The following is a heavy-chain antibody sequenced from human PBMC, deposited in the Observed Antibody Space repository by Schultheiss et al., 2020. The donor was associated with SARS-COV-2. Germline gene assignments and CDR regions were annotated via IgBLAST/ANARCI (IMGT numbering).Heavy chain of an antibody. CDR3: ARGRDYYHSSGRDAFDI. Sequence: SETLSLTCAVYGGSFSGYYWSWIRQPPGKGLEWIGEINHSGSTNYNPSLKSRVTISVDTSKNQFSLKLSSVTAADTAVYYCARGRDYYHSSGRDAFDIWGQGTMVTVSS. D-gene: IGHD3-22*01. J-gene: IGHJ3*02. V-gene: IGHV4-34*01. CDR1: GGSFSGYY. CDR2: INHSGST.